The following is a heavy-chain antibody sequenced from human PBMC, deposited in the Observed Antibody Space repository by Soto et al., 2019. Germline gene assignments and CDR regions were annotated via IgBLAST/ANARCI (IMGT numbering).Heavy chain of an antibody. CDR2: IIPIFGTA. CDR1: GGTFSSYS. V-gene: IGHV1-69*01. Sequence: QVQLVQSGAEVKKPASSVKVSCKASGGTFSSYSINWVRQAPGQGLEWMGEIIPIFGTANYAQKLQGRVTITADESTSTAYMELSSLRSEDTAVYYCARDGGRHSGGMDYWGQGTLVTVSS. D-gene: IGHD1-26*01. J-gene: IGHJ4*02. CDR3: ARDGGRHSGGMDY.